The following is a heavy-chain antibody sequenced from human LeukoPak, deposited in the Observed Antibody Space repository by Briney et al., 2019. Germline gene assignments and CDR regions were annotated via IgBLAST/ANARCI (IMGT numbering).Heavy chain of an antibody. V-gene: IGHV1-2*02. CDR3: ARDGGGITIFGVITIFDY. CDR1: GYTFTGYY. Sequence: ASVKVSCKASGYTFTGYYLHWLRQAPGQGLEWMGWVNPHSGGTNYAQKFQGRVIMTRDTSISTAYMELSRLRSDDTAVYYCARDGGGITIFGVITIFDYWGQGTLVTVSS. D-gene: IGHD3-3*01. J-gene: IGHJ4*02. CDR2: VNPHSGGT.